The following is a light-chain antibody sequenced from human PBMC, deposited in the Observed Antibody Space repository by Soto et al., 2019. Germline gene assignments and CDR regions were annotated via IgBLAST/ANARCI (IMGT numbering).Light chain of an antibody. CDR2: AAS. V-gene: IGKV1-12*01. CDR1: QGVSSW. Sequence: DIQMTQSTSSVSASVGDRVTITCRESQGVSSWLAWYQQQPGKAPKLLIYAASTLHSGVPSRFSGSGSGTDFTLTISSLQPEDFATYYCQQLNSYSITFGQGTRLEIK. J-gene: IGKJ5*01. CDR3: QQLNSYSIT.